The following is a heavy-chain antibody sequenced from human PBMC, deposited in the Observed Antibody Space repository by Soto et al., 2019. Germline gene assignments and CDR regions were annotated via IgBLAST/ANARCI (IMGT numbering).Heavy chain of an antibody. V-gene: IGHV1-24*01. D-gene: IGHD3-3*01. CDR2: INPEDGET. J-gene: IGHJ5*02. CDR1: GYTLTELS. CDR3: ARDRDTIFGVVTAYNWFDP. Sequence: ASVKVSCKVSGYTLTELSMHWVRQAPGKGLEWMGGINPEDGETSYAQKFQGRVTMTRDTSTSTVYMELSSLRSEDTAVYYCARDRDTIFGVVTAYNWFDPWGRGTLVTVSS.